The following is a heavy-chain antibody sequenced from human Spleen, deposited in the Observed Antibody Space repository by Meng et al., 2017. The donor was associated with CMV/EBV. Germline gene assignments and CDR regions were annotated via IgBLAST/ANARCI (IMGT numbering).Heavy chain of an antibody. CDR1: GFTFDDYA. CDR3: AKNRVQWAYLSYYGMDV. J-gene: IGHJ6*02. Sequence: GGSLRLSCAASGFTFDDYAMHWVRQGPGKGLEWVSGISWNSGSIGYADSMKGRFTISRDNAKNSLYLQMNSLRTEDTALYYCAKNRVQWAYLSYYGMDVWGQGTTVTVSS. CDR2: ISWNSGSI. V-gene: IGHV3-9*01. D-gene: IGHD1-26*01.